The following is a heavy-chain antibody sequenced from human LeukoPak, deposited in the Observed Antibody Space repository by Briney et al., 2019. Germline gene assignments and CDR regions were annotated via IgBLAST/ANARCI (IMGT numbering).Heavy chain of an antibody. Sequence: ASVKVSCKASGYTFTGYYMHWVRQAPGQGLEWMGWINPNSGGTNYAQKFQGRVTMTRDTSISTAYMELSRLRSDDTAVYYCAREYYDFWSGAFDIWAKGQWSPSLQ. D-gene: IGHD3-3*01. CDR1: GYTFTGYY. V-gene: IGHV1-2*02. CDR2: INPNSGGT. J-gene: IGHJ3*02. CDR3: AREYYDFWSGAFDI.